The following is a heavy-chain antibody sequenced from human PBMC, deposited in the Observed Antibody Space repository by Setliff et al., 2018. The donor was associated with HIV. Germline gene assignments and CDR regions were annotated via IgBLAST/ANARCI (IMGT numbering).Heavy chain of an antibody. D-gene: IGHD2-15*01. CDR3: AKEHCSGGTCYSHFDY. Sequence: ASVKVSCKSSGYTFTAYYIHWVRQARGQGLEWMGWINPDSGATKYAEKFEGRVSLTRDTSINTVYMELSSLRSDDTAVYYCAKEHCSGGTCYSHFDYWGQGTLVTVSS. J-gene: IGHJ4*02. V-gene: IGHV1-2*02. CDR2: INPDSGAT. CDR1: GYTFTAYY.